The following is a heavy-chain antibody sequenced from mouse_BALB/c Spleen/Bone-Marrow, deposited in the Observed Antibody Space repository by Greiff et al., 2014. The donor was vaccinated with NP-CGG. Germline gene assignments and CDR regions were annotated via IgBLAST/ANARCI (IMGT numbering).Heavy chain of an antibody. V-gene: IGHV14-3*02. CDR2: IDPANGNT. J-gene: IGHJ2*01. CDR1: GFNIKDTY. Sequence: EVQLQQSGAELVKPGASVKLSCTASGFNIKDTYMHWVKQRPDQGLEWIGRIDPANGNTKYDPKFQGKATITADTSSNTAYLQLSSLTSEDTAVYYCARYRLGTYFDYWGQGTTLTVSS. CDR3: ARYRLGTYFDY. D-gene: IGHD2-14*01.